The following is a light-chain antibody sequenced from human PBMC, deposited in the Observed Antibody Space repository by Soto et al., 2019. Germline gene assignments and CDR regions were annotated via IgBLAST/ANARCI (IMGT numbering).Light chain of an antibody. CDR3: SLYTSENTYV. J-gene: IGLJ1*01. CDR2: EAS. CDR1: STDFVSYNR. Sequence: QSVLTQPRSVSGSPGQSVTISCTGTSTDFVSYNRVSWYQRPPGTAPKLIIYEASNRPSGVPDRFSGSKSGNTASLTISGLQAADEADYYCSLYTSENTYVFGTGTKVTVL. V-gene: IGLV2-18*01.